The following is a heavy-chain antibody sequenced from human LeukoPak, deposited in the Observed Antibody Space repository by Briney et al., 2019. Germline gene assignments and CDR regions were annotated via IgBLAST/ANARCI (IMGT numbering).Heavy chain of an antibody. CDR3: ARGIGSYCGGDCSTPT. Sequence: ASVKVSCKASGYTFTSYYMHWVRQAPGQGLEWMGIINPSGGSTSYAQKFQGRVTMTRDTSTSTVYMELSSLRSEDTAVYYCARGIGSYCGGDCSTPTWGQGTLVTVSS. D-gene: IGHD2-21*02. V-gene: IGHV1-46*01. CDR2: INPSGGST. CDR1: GYTFTSYY. J-gene: IGHJ5*02.